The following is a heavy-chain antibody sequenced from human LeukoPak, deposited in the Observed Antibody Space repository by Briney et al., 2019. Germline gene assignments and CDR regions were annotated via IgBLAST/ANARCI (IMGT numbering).Heavy chain of an antibody. V-gene: IGHV4-59*01. CDR2: IYYSGST. D-gene: IGHD3-10*01. Sequence: SETLSLTCTVSGGSISSYYWSWIRQPPGKGLEWIWYIYYSGSTNYNPSLKSRVTISVDTSKNQFSLKLSSVTAADTAVYYCARSMVRGVMYFDYWGQGTLVTVSS. J-gene: IGHJ4*02. CDR1: GGSISSYY. CDR3: ARSMVRGVMYFDY.